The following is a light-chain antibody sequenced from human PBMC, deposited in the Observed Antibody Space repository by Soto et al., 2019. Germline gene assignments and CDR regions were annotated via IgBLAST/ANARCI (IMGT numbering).Light chain of an antibody. CDR1: STDVGSHNY. Sequence: QSALTQAASVSESPGQSISLSCGGTSTDVGSHNYVSWYQQHPGKAPKLIIFEVNNRPSGVSNRFSGSKSGNTASLTISGLQADDEADYYCCSRASSITYVFGSGTKLTVL. V-gene: IGLV2-14*01. J-gene: IGLJ1*01. CDR2: EVN. CDR3: CSRASSITYV.